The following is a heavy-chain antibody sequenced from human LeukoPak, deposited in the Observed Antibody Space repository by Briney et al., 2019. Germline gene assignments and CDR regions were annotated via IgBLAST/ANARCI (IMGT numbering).Heavy chain of an antibody. CDR2: INHSGST. Sequence: PSETLSLTCAVYGGSFSGYYWSWIRQPPGKGLEWIGEINHSGSTNYNPSLKSRVTISVDTSKNQFSLKLSSVTAADTAVYYCARDVGELGFDYWGQGTLVTVSS. V-gene: IGHV4-34*01. J-gene: IGHJ4*02. D-gene: IGHD1-26*01. CDR1: GGSFSGYY. CDR3: ARDVGELGFDY.